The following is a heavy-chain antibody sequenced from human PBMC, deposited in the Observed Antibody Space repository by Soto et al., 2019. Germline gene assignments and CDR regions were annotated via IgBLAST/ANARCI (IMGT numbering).Heavy chain of an antibody. Sequence: QVQLQESGPGLVKPSQTLSLTCTVSGGSISSGGYYWSWIRQHPGKGLEWIWYIYYSGSTYYNPSRSCRVTISVFTSKNQFILNLSSVAAADTAVYYCASQLEVTNNVGYYFVYWGQGTLVTVSS. CDR3: ASQLEVTNNVGYYFVY. CDR1: GGSISSGGYY. D-gene: IGHD3-3*01. V-gene: IGHV4-31*03. J-gene: IGHJ4*02. CDR2: IYYSGST.